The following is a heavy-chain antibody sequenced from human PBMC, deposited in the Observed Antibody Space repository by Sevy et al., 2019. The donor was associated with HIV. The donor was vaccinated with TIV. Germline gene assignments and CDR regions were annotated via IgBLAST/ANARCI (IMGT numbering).Heavy chain of an antibody. CDR3: ASEYSFAAFFDY. V-gene: IGHV3-7*01. D-gene: IGHD5-12*01. J-gene: IGHJ4*02. CDR2: IKEEGSGE. CDR1: GSIFNSYW. Sequence: GGPLNPPCEGPGSIFNSYWLSWVRKPPGKGLGWGANIKEEGSGENYVDSVKGRFTISRDNAKNSVYLEMNSLRVEDTAVYFCASEYSFAAFFDYWGQGTRVTVSS.